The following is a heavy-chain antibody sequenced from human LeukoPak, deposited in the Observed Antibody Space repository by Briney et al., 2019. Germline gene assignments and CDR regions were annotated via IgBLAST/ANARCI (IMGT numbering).Heavy chain of an antibody. CDR3: ARLLSSYYFDY. V-gene: IGHV3-21*01. CDR1: GFTFSSYS. Sequence: PGGSLRLSCAASGFTFSSYSMNWVRQAPGKGLEWVSSISSSSSYIYYADSVKGQFTISRDNAKNSLYLQMNSLRAEDTAVYYCARLLSSYYFDYWGQETLVTVSS. D-gene: IGHD6-19*01. CDR2: ISSSSSYI. J-gene: IGHJ4*02.